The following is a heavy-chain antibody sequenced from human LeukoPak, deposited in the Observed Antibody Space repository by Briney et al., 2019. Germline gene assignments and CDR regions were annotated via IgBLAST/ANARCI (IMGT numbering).Heavy chain of an antibody. Sequence: GASVKVSCKASGYTFTGYYMHWVRQAPGQGLEWMGWINPNSGGTNYAQKFQGRVTMTRDTSISTAYMELSRLRSDDTAVYYCARPRKFTFLGGFTKHFDYGAREP. J-gene: IGHJ4*02. CDR1: GYTFTGYY. CDR2: INPNSGGT. V-gene: IGHV1-2*02. CDR3: ARPRKFTFLGGFTKHFDY. D-gene: IGHD3-3*01.